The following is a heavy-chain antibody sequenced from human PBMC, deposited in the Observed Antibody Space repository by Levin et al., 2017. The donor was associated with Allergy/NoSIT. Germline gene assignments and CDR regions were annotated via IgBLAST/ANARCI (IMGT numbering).Heavy chain of an antibody. J-gene: IGHJ6*02. Sequence: SCAASGFTFDDYAMHWVRQAPGKGLEWVSGISWNSGSIGYADSVKGRFTISRDNAKNSLYLQMNSLRAEDTALYYCAKAIAVAGSDYYYGMDVWGQGTTVTVSS. CDR3: AKAIAVAGSDYYYGMDV. CDR2: ISWNSGSI. CDR1: GFTFDDYA. V-gene: IGHV3-9*01. D-gene: IGHD6-19*01.